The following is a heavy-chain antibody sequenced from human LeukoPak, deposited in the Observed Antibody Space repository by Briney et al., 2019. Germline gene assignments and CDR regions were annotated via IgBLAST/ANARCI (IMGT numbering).Heavy chain of an antibody. CDR1: GGSISSSSYY. Sequence: SETLSLTCTVSGGSISSSSYYWGWIRQPPGKGLEWIGSIYYSGSTYYNPSLKSRVTISVDTSKNQFSLKLSSVTAADTAVYYCVRARDGYNWNDWGQGTLVTVSS. CDR2: IYYSGST. D-gene: IGHD5-24*01. J-gene: IGHJ4*02. V-gene: IGHV4-39*07. CDR3: VRARDGYNWND.